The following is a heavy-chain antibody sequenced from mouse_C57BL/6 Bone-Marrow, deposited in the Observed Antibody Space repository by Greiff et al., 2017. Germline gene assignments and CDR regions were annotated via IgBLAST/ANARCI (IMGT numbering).Heavy chain of an antibody. Sequence: EVKLMESGAELVRPGASVKLSCTASGFNIKDDYMHWVKQRPEQGLEWIGWIDPENGDTEYASKFQGTATITAGTSSNTAYLQLSSRTSEDTTVYYCTTFSTTVGAFDYWGQGTTLTVSS. CDR1: GFNIKDDY. D-gene: IGHD1-1*01. V-gene: IGHV14-4*01. CDR2: IDPENGDT. CDR3: TTFSTTVGAFDY. J-gene: IGHJ2*01.